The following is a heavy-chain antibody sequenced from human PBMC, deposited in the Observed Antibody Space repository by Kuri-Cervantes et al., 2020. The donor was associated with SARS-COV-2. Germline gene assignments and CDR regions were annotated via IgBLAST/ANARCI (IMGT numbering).Heavy chain of an antibody. CDR1: GFTFSSYA. CDR3: ARVRNGSGWSSPDFDY. Sequence: GESLKISCAASGFTFSSYAMHWVRQAPGKGLEWVAVISYDGSNKYYADSVKGRFTISRDNSKNTLYLQMNSLRAEDTAVYYCARVRNGSGWSSPDFDYWGQGTLVTVSS. J-gene: IGHJ4*02. V-gene: IGHV3-30-3*01. D-gene: IGHD6-19*01. CDR2: ISYDGSNK.